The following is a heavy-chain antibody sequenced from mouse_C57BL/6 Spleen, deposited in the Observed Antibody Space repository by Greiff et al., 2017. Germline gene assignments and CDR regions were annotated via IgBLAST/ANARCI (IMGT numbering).Heavy chain of an antibody. V-gene: IGHV14-4*01. CDR2: IDPENGDT. CDR1: GFNIKDDY. D-gene: IGHD3-2*02. CDR3: TLDSSGYRAMGY. Sequence: EVQLQQSGAELVRPGASVKLSCTASGFNIKDDYMHWVKQRPEQGLEWIGWIDPENGDTEYASKFQGKATITADTSSNTAYLQLSSLTSEDTAVYYCTLDSSGYRAMGYWGQGSSVTVSS. J-gene: IGHJ4*01.